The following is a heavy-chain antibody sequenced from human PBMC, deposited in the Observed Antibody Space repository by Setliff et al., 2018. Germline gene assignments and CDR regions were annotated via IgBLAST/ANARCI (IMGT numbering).Heavy chain of an antibody. Sequence: TLSLTCRVSGASISSYYWSWIRQPPGKGLGWIGYIYTSGTTKYNPSLKSRVTISIDTSKSQFSLNLSSVTAADTAVYYCARIAYGSGSYYFDYWGQGTLVTVSS. J-gene: IGHJ4*02. D-gene: IGHD3-10*01. CDR2: IYTSGTT. CDR1: GASISSYY. V-gene: IGHV4-4*08. CDR3: ARIAYGSGSYYFDY.